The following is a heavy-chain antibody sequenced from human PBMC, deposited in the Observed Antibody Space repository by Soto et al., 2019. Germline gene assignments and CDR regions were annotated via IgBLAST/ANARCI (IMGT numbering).Heavy chain of an antibody. CDR3: ASSFLGYYYYHYSMGV. CDR2: IIPILGIA. CDR1: GGTFSSYT. V-gene: IGHV1-69*02. Sequence: QVQLVQSGAEVKKPGSSVKVSCKASGGTFSSYTISWVRQAPGQGLEWMGRIIPILGIANYAQKFQGRVTITADKSTSTAYMELSSLSSEDTAVYYCASSFLGYYYYHYSMGVWGKGTTVTVSS. J-gene: IGHJ6*03. D-gene: IGHD3-16*01.